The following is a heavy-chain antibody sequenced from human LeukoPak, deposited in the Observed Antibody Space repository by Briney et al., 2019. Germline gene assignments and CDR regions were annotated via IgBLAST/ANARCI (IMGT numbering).Heavy chain of an antibody. CDR1: GGTFSSYA. J-gene: IGHJ3*02. D-gene: IGHD3-22*01. Sequence: SVKVSCKASGGTFSSYAISWVRQAPGQGLEWMGRIIPIFGTANYAQKFPGRVTITTDESTSTAYMELSSLRSEDTAVYYCARPLRSGYYYNAFDIWGQGTMVTVSS. V-gene: IGHV1-69*05. CDR2: IIPIFGTA. CDR3: ARPLRSGYYYNAFDI.